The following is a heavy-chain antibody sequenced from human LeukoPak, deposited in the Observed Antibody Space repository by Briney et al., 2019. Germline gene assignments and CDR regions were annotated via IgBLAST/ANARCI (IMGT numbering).Heavy chain of an antibody. CDR3: AKPYYYGSRSYMDY. V-gene: IGHV3-30*18. J-gene: IGHJ4*02. D-gene: IGHD3-10*01. CDR2: ISYDGSNT. CDR1: GFTFSSYG. Sequence: GRSLRLSCAASGFTFSSYGMHWVCQAPGKGLEWVAVISYDGSNTYYADSVKGRFTISRDNSKNMLYLQMNSLGAEDTAVYYCAKPYYYGSRSYMDYWGQGTLVTVSS.